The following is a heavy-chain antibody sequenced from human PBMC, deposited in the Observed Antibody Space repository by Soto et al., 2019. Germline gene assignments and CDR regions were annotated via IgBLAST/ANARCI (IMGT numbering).Heavy chain of an antibody. D-gene: IGHD2-15*01. CDR3: ARVYCSGGSCSARFDP. CDR2: ISAYNGNT. V-gene: IGHV1-18*01. Sequence: GQGLEWMGWISAYNGNTNYAQKLQGRVTMTTATSTSTAYMELRSLRSDDTAVYYCARVYCSGGSCSARFDPWGQGTLVTVSS. J-gene: IGHJ5*02.